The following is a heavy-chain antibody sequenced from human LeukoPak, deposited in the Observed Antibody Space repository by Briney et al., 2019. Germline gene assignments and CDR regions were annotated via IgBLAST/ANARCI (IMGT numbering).Heavy chain of an antibody. V-gene: IGHV1-8*01. J-gene: IGHJ4*02. D-gene: IGHD3-16*01. CDR2: MNPNSGNT. CDR3: ARGPRGSFGPLY. CDR1: GYTFTSYD. Sequence: ASVKVSCKASGYTFTSYDINWMRQATGQGLEWMGWMNPNSGNTGYAQKFQGRVTMTRNTSISTAYMELSSLRSEDTAVYYCARGPRGSFGPLYWGQGTLVTVSS.